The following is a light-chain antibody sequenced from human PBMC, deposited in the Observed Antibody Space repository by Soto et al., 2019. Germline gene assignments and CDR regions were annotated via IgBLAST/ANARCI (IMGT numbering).Light chain of an antibody. V-gene: IGLV2-23*01. CDR3: CSYACSSSYV. CDR1: SSDVGSYNL. J-gene: IGLJ1*01. CDR2: EGS. Sequence: QFVLIQPASVFGSPGQSITISCAGSSSDVGSYNLVSWSQQPPGNAPKLMIYEGSKRPSGGSNRFTGSKSGNTASLAISGLQAEDEADYFCCSYACSSSYVFGTGTKV.